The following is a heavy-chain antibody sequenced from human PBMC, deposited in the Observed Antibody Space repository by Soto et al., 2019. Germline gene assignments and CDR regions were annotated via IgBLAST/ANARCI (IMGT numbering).Heavy chain of an antibody. V-gene: IGHV4-34*01. CDR2: INHSGST. Sequence: PSETLSLTCAVYGGSFRGYYWSWIRQPPGKGLEWIGEINHSGSTNYNPSPKSRVTISVDTSKNQFSLKLSSVTAADTAVYYCARGRKRQLVLSGNYGMDVWGQGTTVTVSS. CDR1: GGSFRGYY. CDR3: ARGRKRQLVLSGNYGMDV. J-gene: IGHJ6*02. D-gene: IGHD6-13*01.